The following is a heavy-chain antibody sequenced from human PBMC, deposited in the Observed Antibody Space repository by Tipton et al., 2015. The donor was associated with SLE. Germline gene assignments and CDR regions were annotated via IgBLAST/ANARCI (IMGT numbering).Heavy chain of an antibody. CDR3: ARSNAFDI. V-gene: IGHV1-18*04. J-gene: IGHJ3*02. Sequence: QSGAEVKRPGASVKVSCKASGYTLSNFYMHWVRQAPGQGLEWMGWISAYNGNTNYAQKLQGRVTMTTDTSTSTAYMALRSLRSDDTAVYYCARSNAFDIWGQGTMVTVSS. CDR2: ISAYNGNT. CDR1: GYTLSNFY.